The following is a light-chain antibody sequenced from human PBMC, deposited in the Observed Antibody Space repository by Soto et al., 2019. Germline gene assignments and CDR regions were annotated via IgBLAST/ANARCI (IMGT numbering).Light chain of an antibody. CDR2: DAS. J-gene: IGKJ1*01. CDR3: QQYSSYWT. V-gene: IGKV3-20*01. Sequence: EFVLTQSPGTLSLSPGERATLSCRASQTVRNNYLAWYQQKPGQAPRLLTYDASSRATGIPDRFSGGGSGTDFTLTISSLQPDDFATYYCQQYSSYWTFAQGTKVDIK. CDR1: QTVRNNY.